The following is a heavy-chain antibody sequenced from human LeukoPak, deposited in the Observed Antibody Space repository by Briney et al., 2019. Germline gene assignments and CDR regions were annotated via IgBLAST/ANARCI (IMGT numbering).Heavy chain of an antibody. CDR1: GGTISSSSYY. J-gene: IGHJ5*02. D-gene: IGHD2-21*02. V-gene: IGHV4-39*01. CDR2: IYYSGSN. CDR3: ARRTGTYCGGDCYANWFDP. Sequence: PSETLSLTCTVAGGTISSSSYYWGWIRQPPGKGLEWIGSIYYSGSNYYNPSLKSRVTISVDTSKNQFSLKLSSVTAADTAVYYCARRTGTYCGGDCYANWFDPWGQGTLVTVSS.